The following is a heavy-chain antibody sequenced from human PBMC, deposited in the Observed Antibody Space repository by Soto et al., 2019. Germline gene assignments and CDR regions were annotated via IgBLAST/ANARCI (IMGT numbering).Heavy chain of an antibody. CDR2: ISGSGGST. J-gene: IGHJ4*02. CDR3: AKPRYFDWLAASQY. D-gene: IGHD3-9*01. Sequence: GSLRLSCAASGFTFSSYAMSWVRQAPGKGLEWVSAISGSGGSTYYADSVKGRFTISRDNSKNTPYLQMNSLRAEDTAVYYCAKPRYFDWLAASQYWGQGTLVTVSS. V-gene: IGHV3-23*01. CDR1: GFTFSSYA.